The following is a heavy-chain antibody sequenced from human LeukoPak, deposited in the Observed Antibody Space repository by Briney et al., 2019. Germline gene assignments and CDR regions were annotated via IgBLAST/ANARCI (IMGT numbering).Heavy chain of an antibody. CDR2: IYYSGST. CDR3: ARQMFARGPATY. J-gene: IGHJ4*02. V-gene: IGHV4-39*01. Sequence: WETLSLTXSISGGSMSNYYWGWIRQPPGKGLEWIGSIYYSGSTYYNPSLKSRVTISVDTSKNQFSLKLSSVTAADAAVYYCARQMFARGPATYWGQGTLVTVSS. D-gene: IGHD6-6*01. CDR1: GGSMSNYY.